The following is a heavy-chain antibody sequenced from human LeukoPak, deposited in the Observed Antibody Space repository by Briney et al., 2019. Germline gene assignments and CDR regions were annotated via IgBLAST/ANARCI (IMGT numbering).Heavy chain of an antibody. CDR3: ARGRYGYSYGPDDFDY. V-gene: IGHV7-4-1*02. Sequence: GASVKVSCKASGYTFTIYAMNWVRQTPGQGLEWMGWINTNTGNPTYAQGFTGRFVFSLDTSVSTAYLQISSLKAEDTAVYYCARGRYGYSYGPDDFDYWGQGTLVTVSS. CDR2: INTNTGNP. CDR1: GYTFTIYA. J-gene: IGHJ4*02. D-gene: IGHD5-18*01.